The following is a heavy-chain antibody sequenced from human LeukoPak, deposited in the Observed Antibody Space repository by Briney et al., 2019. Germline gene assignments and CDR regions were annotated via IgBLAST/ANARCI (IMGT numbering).Heavy chain of an antibody. J-gene: IGHJ4*02. CDR3: TTGGYRYGDDY. Sequence: PGGSLRLSCAASGFTFNNAWMNWVRQAPGKGLEWVGRFKSKTDGGTIDYAAPVKGRFTNSRDDSKNTLYPQMNSLKTEDTAVYYCTTGGYRYGDDYWGQGTLVTVSS. V-gene: IGHV3-15*07. CDR2: FKSKTDGGTI. CDR1: GFTFNNAW. D-gene: IGHD5-18*01.